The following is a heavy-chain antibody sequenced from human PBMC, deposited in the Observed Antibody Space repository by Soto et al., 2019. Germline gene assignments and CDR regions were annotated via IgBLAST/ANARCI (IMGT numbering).Heavy chain of an antibody. V-gene: IGHV1-18*01. CDR3: AKTNRYSSPDY. Sequence: ASVKVSCKASGYTFSGYSITWVRQAPGQGLEWMGWVSAYNGNTNYAQKLQGRVTMTADTSTSTAYMDLRSLRSDDTAVYYCAKTNRYSSPDYWGQGTLVTVSS. D-gene: IGHD6-13*01. CDR1: GYTFSGYS. CDR2: VSAYNGNT. J-gene: IGHJ4*02.